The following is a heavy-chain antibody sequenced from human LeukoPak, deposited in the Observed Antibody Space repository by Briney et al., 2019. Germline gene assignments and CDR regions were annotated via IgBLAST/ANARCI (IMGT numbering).Heavy chain of an antibody. J-gene: IGHJ3*01. V-gene: IGHV1-2*02. CDR1: GYTFTGYY. Sequence: ASVKVSCEASGYTFTGYYMHWVRQAPGQGLEWMGWINPNSGGTNYAQKFQGRVTMTRDTSISTAYMELSRLRSDDTAVYYCATDHRSTDLAYCGGGCYKAAFDAWGQGTLVTVSS. CDR3: ATDHRSTDLAYCGGGCYKAAFDA. CDR2: INPNSGGT. D-gene: IGHD2-21*02.